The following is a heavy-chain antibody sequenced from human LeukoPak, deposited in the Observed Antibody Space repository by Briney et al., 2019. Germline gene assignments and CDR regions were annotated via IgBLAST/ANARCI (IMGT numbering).Heavy chain of an antibody. V-gene: IGHV3-23*01. Sequence: GGSLRLSCVASGFTFSSYAMSWVRQAPGKGLEWVSAISGSGGSTYYADSVKGRFTISRDNSKNTLYLQMNSLRAEDTAVYYCAKAPTYYYDSSGYYPGDYFDYWGQGTLVTVSS. CDR1: GFTFSSYA. CDR3: AKAPTYYYDSSGYYPGDYFDY. D-gene: IGHD3-22*01. J-gene: IGHJ4*02. CDR2: ISGSGGST.